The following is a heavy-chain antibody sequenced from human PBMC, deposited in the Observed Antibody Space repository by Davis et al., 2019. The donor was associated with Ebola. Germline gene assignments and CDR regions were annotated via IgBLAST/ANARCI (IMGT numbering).Heavy chain of an antibody. Sequence: ASVKVSCKASGYTFTSYAMHWVRQAPGQRLEWMGWINAGNGNTKYSQKLQGRVTMTTDTSTSTAYMELRSLRSDDTAVYYCARDAGGSYYGMDVWGQGTTVTVSS. V-gene: IGHV1-3*01. CDR2: INAGNGNT. CDR1: GYTFTSYA. J-gene: IGHJ6*02. D-gene: IGHD4-23*01. CDR3: ARDAGGSYYGMDV.